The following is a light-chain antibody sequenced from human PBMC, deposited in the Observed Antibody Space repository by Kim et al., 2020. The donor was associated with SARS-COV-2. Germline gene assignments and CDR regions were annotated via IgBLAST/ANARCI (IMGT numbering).Light chain of an antibody. CDR3: QQYGSSPKYT. CDR2: GAS. J-gene: IGKJ2*01. CDR1: QSVSSSY. V-gene: IGKV3-20*01. Sequence: SPGERATLSCRASQSVSSSYLVWYQQKPGQAPRLLIYGASSRATGIPDRFSGSGSGTDFTLTISRLEPEDFAVYYCQQYGSSPKYTFGQGTKLEI.